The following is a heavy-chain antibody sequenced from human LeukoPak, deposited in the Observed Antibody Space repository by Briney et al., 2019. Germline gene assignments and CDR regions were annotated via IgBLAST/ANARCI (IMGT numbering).Heavy chain of an antibody. CDR1: GGTFSSYA. D-gene: IGHD5-18*01. J-gene: IGHJ4*02. Sequence: ASVKVSCKASGGTFSSYAISWVRQAPGQGLEWMGRIIPIFGTANYAQKFQGRVTITTDESTSTAYMELSSLRSEDTAVYYCARDPGYGGGGYYFGYWGQGTLVTVSS. CDR3: ARDPGYGGGGYYFGY. CDR2: IIPIFGTA. V-gene: IGHV1-69*05.